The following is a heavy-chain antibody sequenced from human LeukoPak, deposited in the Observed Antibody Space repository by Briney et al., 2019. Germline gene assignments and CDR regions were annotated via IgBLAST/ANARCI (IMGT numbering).Heavy chain of an antibody. Sequence: ASVKVSCKASGYTFTSYDINWVRQATGQGLEWMGWMNPNSGNTAYAQKFQGRVTITSNTSISTAYMELSSLRSEDTAIYYCAREDYYDSGSSDYWGQGTLVTVSS. CDR3: AREDYYDSGSSDY. J-gene: IGHJ4*02. CDR1: GYTFTSYD. D-gene: IGHD3-22*01. V-gene: IGHV1-8*03. CDR2: MNPNSGNT.